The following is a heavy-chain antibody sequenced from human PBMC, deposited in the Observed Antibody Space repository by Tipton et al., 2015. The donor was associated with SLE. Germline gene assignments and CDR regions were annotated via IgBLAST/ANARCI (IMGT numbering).Heavy chain of an antibody. CDR2: MNPSSGNT. CDR1: GYSFSNFD. V-gene: IGHV1-8*01. J-gene: IGHJ5*01. CDR3: TRLRGFYDNCGYYELDS. D-gene: IGHD3-22*01. Sequence: QLVQSGAEVKKPGASVKVSCKASGYSFSNFDINWVRQATGQGLEWTGWMNPSSGNTGYAQKFQGRVTMTAGTSISTAYMELSNLRSEDTAIYYCTRLRGFYDNCGYYELDSWGPGTLVTVSS.